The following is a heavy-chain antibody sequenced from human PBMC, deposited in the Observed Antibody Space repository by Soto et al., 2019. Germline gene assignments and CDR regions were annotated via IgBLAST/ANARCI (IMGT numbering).Heavy chain of an antibody. D-gene: IGHD1-1*01. CDR1: GYTFTCYG. CDR2: ISAYNGNT. Sequence: GASVKVSCKASGYTFTCYGISWVRQAPGQGLEWMGWISAYNGNTNYAQKLQGRVTMTTDTSASTAYMELSSLTAEDTAVYFCAREKGATGTFEYWGQGALVTVSS. V-gene: IGHV1-18*01. J-gene: IGHJ4*02. CDR3: AREKGATGTFEY.